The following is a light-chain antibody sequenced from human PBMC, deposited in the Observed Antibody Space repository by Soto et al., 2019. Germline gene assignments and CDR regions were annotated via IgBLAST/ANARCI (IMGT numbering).Light chain of an antibody. J-gene: IGKJ1*01. CDR2: DAS. CDR3: QQYNSYWT. CDR1: QAIGTA. Sequence: AIQMTQSPSSLSASVGDRVTITCRASQAIGTALGWYQQKPGKAPKLLIYDASSLESGVPSRFSGSGSGTEFTLTISSLQPDDFATYYCQQYNSYWTFGQGTKVDIK. V-gene: IGKV1-13*02.